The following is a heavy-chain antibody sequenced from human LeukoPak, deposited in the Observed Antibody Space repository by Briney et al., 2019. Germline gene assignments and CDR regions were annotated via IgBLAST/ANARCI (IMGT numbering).Heavy chain of an antibody. V-gene: IGHV3-23*01. CDR2: ISGSGGST. D-gene: IGHD2-2*02. J-gene: IGHJ4*02. CDR1: GFTFSSYE. Sequence: GGSPRLSCAASGFTFSSYEMNWVRQAPGKGLEWVSAISGSGGSTYYADSVKGRFTISRDNSKNTLYLQMNSLRAEDTAVYYCATRYCSSTSCYTQADYWGQGTLVTVSS. CDR3: ATRYCSSTSCYTQADY.